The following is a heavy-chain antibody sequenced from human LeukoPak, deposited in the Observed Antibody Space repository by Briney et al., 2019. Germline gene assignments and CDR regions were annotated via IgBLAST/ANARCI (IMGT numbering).Heavy chain of an antibody. V-gene: IGHV1-18*01. J-gene: IGHJ4*02. CDR2: IDAYNGNT. CDR1: GYTFTTYG. Sequence: GASVKVSCKASGYTFTTYGISWVRQAPGQGLEWMGWIDAYNGNTKYAQKLQGRVSMTTDTSTSTAYMELRSLRSDDTAVYYCARDYGSGSHRFDYWGQGTLVTVSS. D-gene: IGHD3-10*01. CDR3: ARDYGSGSHRFDY.